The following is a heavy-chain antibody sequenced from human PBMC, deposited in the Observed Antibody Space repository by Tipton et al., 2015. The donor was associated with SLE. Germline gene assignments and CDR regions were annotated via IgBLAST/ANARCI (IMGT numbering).Heavy chain of an antibody. CDR2: IGWHGDRT. CDR1: GFTFDEYT. Sequence: SLRLSCAASGFTFDEYTMHWVRQVPGKGLEWVSLIGWHGDRTYYAASVKGRFTISRDNSKNTVYLQMNRLRAEDTSVYYCARGLSLDWLLFLDFWGQGTLVTVSS. J-gene: IGHJ4*02. CDR3: ARGLSLDWLLFLDF. V-gene: IGHV3-43*01. D-gene: IGHD3/OR15-3a*01.